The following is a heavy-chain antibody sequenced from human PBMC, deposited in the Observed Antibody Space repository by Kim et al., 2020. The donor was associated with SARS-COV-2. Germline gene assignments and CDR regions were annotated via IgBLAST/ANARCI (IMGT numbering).Heavy chain of an antibody. CDR2: ISYDGSNK. Sequence: GGSLRLSCAASGFTFSSYAMHWVRQAPGKGLEWVAVISYDGSNKYYADSVKGRFTISRDNSKNTLYLQMNSLRAEDTAVYYCARGLIVVVPAAYFDYWGQGTLVTVSS. D-gene: IGHD2-2*01. J-gene: IGHJ4*02. CDR3: ARGLIVVVPAAYFDY. V-gene: IGHV3-30*04. CDR1: GFTFSSYA.